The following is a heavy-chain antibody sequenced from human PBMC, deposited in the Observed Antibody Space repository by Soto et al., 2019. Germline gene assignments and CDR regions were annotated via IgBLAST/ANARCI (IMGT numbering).Heavy chain of an antibody. CDR3: ARDPAP. CDR1: GGSISRGGYY. J-gene: IGHJ5*02. Sequence: SETLSLTCTVSGGSISRGGYYWSWIRQNPGKGLEWIGYTYNSVNTYYNPSFKSRVTISVDTSKNQFSLKLTSVTAADTAVYYCARDPAPWGQGTLVTVSS. V-gene: IGHV4-31*03. CDR2: TYNSVNT.